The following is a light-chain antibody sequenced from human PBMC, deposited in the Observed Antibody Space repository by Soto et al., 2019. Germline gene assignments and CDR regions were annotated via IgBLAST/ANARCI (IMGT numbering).Light chain of an antibody. Sequence: DIVMTQSPDSLAVSLGERATLNCKSSQSILYSSNNDNKNYLAWYQQVPGQPPKQLIYWASTRKSGVPDRFSGGGSGTDFTLTISSLQAEDVAVYSWQHYYRSPYTFGQGTKLEI. V-gene: IGKV4-1*01. J-gene: IGKJ2*01. CDR3: QHYYRSPYT. CDR1: QSILYSSNNDNKNY. CDR2: WAS.